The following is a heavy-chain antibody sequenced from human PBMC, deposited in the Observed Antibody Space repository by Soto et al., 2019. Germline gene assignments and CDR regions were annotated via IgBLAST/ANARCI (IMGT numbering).Heavy chain of an antibody. CDR2: IYYSGST. D-gene: IGHD3-22*01. CDR3: ARVQTYYYDSSGGPFDY. Sequence: SETLSLTCTVSGGSISSYYWSWIRQPPGKGLEWIGYIYYSGSTNYNPSLKSRVTISVDTSKNQFSLKLSSVTAADTAVYYCARVQTYYYDSSGGPFDYSGQGTLVTVSS. J-gene: IGHJ4*02. V-gene: IGHV4-59*01. CDR1: GGSISSYY.